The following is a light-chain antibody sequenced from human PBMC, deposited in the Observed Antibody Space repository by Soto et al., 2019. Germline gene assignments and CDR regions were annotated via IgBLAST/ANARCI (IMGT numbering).Light chain of an antibody. CDR3: QQRSNWRVT. J-gene: IGKJ4*01. V-gene: IGKV3-11*01. CDR2: DAS. CDR1: QGVSSY. Sequence: EIVLTLSPATLSLSPGERATLSCRASQGVSSYLAWYQQKPGQAPRLLIYDASNRATGIPARFSGSGSGTDFTLTISSLEPEDFAVYYCQQRSNWRVTFGGGTKVDI.